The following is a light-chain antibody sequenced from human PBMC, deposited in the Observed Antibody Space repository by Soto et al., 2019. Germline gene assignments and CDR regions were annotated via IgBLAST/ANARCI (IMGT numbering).Light chain of an antibody. V-gene: IGKV3-15*01. CDR3: QQYNNWPLT. CDR2: GAS. CDR1: QSVSSN. J-gene: IGKJ4*01. Sequence: EIVMTQSPATLSVSPGERATLSCRASQSVSSNLAWYQQKPGQAPRLLIYGASTRATGIPARFSGSGSGTEFTLTISSLQSEDFAFYYCQQYNNWPLTFAGGTKVDIK.